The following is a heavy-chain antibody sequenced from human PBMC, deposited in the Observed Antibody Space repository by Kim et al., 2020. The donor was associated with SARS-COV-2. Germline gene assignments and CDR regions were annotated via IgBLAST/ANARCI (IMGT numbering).Heavy chain of an antibody. CDR3: ARDYGGNSGAYYYYYGMDV. Sequence: SETLSLTCTVSGGSISSYYWSWIRQPPGKGLEWIGYIYYSGSTNYNPSLKSRVTISVDTSKNQFSLKLSSVTAADTAVYYCARDYGGNSGAYYYYYGMDV. CDR1: GGSISSYY. J-gene: IGHJ6*01. V-gene: IGHV4-59*01. D-gene: IGHD2-21*02. CDR2: IYYSGST.